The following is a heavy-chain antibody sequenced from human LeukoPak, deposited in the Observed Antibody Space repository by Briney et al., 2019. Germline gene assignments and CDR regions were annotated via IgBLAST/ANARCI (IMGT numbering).Heavy chain of an antibody. V-gene: IGHV3-21*01. CDR2: ISGSGGST. CDR3: ARDEVGATTEFDY. D-gene: IGHD1-26*01. CDR1: GFTFSSYG. J-gene: IGHJ4*02. Sequence: GGSLRLSCAASGFTFSSYGMHWVRQAPGKGLEWVSAISGSGGSTYYADSVKGRFTISRDNAKNSLYLQMNSLRAEDTAVYHCARDEVGATTEFDYWGQGTLVTVSS.